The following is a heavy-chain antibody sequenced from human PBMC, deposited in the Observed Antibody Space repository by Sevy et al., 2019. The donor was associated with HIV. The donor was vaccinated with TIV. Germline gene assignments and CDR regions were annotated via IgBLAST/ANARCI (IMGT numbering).Heavy chain of an antibody. J-gene: IGHJ4*02. V-gene: IGHV3-23*01. CDR2: ISGSGGST. CDR3: AKESGGDRGRGVVPAAMRYFDY. D-gene: IGHD2-2*01. Sequence: GGSLRLSCAASGFTFSSYAMSWVRQAPGKGLEWVSAISGSGGSTYYADSVKGWFTISRDNSKNTLYLQMNSLRAEDTAVYYCAKESGGDRGRGVVPAAMRYFDYWGQGTLVTVSS. CDR1: GFTFSSYA.